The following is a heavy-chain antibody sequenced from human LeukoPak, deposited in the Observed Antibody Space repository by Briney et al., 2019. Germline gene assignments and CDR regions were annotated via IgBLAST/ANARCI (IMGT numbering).Heavy chain of an antibody. Sequence: SETLSLTCTVSGSSINGTSSYWGWIRQPPGKGLEWIGSIYYSGSTYYNPSLKSRVTISVDTSKNQFSLKVISVTAADTAVYYCARPSGSSWYFPWGYWGQGTLVTVSS. CDR1: GSSINGTSSY. D-gene: IGHD6-13*01. J-gene: IGHJ4*02. V-gene: IGHV4-39*01. CDR2: IYYSGST. CDR3: ARPSGSSWYFPWGY.